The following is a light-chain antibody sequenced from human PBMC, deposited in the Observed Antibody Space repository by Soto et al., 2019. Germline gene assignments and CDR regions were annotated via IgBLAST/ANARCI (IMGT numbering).Light chain of an antibody. CDR3: QQSYIEPWGT. J-gene: IGKJ1*01. CDR2: AAS. Sequence: DIQMTQSPSSLSASVGDRVTITCRSSQNINNYLNWYQQRPGEAPRLLMYAASTLQSGVPSRFSGSGSGTDFTLAISSLQPEDFATYYCQQSYIEPWGTCGQGTKVDIK. V-gene: IGKV1-39*01. CDR1: QNINNY.